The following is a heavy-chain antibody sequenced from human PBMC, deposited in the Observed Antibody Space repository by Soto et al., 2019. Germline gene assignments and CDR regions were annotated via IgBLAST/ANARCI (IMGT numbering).Heavy chain of an antibody. CDR3: AKSIIAAGTYHFDN. CDR1: GFTFTGYA. Sequence: LRLSCAASGFTFTGYAMSWVRQAPGKGLEWVSGISGSGSSTDYADSVKGRFIISRDSSNNTVYLQMNSLTAEDTAMYYCAKSIIAAGTYHFDNWGQGALVTVSS. D-gene: IGHD6-13*01. J-gene: IGHJ4*02. V-gene: IGHV3-23*01. CDR2: ISGSGSST.